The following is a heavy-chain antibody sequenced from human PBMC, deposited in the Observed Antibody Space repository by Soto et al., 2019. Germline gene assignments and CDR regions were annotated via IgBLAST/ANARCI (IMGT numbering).Heavy chain of an antibody. CDR2: ISGSGGST. CDR1: GFTFSSYA. D-gene: IGHD3-9*01. Sequence: GGSLRLSCAASGFTFSSYAMSWVRQAPGKGLEWVSAISGSGGSTYYADSVKGRFTISRDNSKNTLYLQMNSLRAEDTAVYYCAKDGYDILTGPYYFDYWGQGTLVTVSS. CDR3: AKDGYDILTGPYYFDY. J-gene: IGHJ4*02. V-gene: IGHV3-23*01.